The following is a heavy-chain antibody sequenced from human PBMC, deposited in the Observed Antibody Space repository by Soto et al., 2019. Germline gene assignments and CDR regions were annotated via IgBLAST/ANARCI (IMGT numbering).Heavy chain of an antibody. CDR2: ISSSSSTI. CDR1: GFTFSSYS. CDR3: ARDGYCSGGSCLLDAFDI. D-gene: IGHD2-15*01. Sequence: GGSLRLSCAASGFTFSSYSMNWVRQAPGKGLEWVSYISSSSSTIYYADSVKGRFTISRDNAKNSLYLQMNSLRAEDTAVYYCARDGYCSGGSCLLDAFDIWGQGTMVTV. J-gene: IGHJ3*02. V-gene: IGHV3-48*01.